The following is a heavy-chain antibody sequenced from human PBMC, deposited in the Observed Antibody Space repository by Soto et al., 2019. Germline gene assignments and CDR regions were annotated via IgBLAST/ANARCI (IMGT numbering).Heavy chain of an antibody. CDR2: IYYSGST. D-gene: IGHD5-18*01. CDR1: GGSISSGDYY. J-gene: IGHJ6*02. V-gene: IGHV4-30-4*01. Sequence: SETLSLTCTVSGGSISSGDYYWSWIRQPPGKGLEWIGYIYYSGSTYYNPSLQSRVTISVDTSKNQFSLKLRSVTAADTAVYYCARHTAHPTLYYYYGMDVWGQGTTVTVSS. CDR3: ARHTAHPTLYYYYGMDV.